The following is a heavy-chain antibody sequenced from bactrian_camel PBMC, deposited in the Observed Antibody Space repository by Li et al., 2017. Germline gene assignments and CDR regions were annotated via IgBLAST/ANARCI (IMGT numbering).Heavy chain of an antibody. D-gene: IGHD2*01. J-gene: IGHJ4*01. CDR3: AADVRRGNCYSLFVRSAFNV. V-gene: IGHV3S26*01. CDR2: IDTDGTT. CDR1: GYTYSGGYC. Sequence: HVQLVESGGGSVQAGGSLRLSCAVSGYTYSGGYCMGWFCQAPGKEREGVAAIDTDGTTSYADSVKGRFTISQDGAKNTLYLEMNGLKPEDTATYVCAADVRRGNCYSLFVRSAFNVWGRGTQVTVS.